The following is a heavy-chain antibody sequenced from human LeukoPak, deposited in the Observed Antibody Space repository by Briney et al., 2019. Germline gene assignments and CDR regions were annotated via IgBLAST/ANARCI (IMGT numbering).Heavy chain of an antibody. CDR1: RFAFSSYG. D-gene: IGHD3-16*01. CDR2: ISRTSEYI. CDR3: AGGGDFDY. Sequence: GGSLRLSCADSRFAFSSYGMNWVRQAPGKGLEWVSSISRTSEYIHYADSVRGRFAISRDNAKNSVYLQMNSLRAEDTAVYFCAGGGDFDYWGQGILVTVSA. J-gene: IGHJ4*02. V-gene: IGHV3-21*01.